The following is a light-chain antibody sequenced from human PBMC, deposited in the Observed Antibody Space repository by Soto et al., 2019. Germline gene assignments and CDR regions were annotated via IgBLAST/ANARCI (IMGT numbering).Light chain of an antibody. Sequence: SVLTQPPSASGTPGQRVAISCSGSSSNIGTNTVNWYQQLPGSAPQLLIYNTNQRPSGVPGRFSGSKSGASASLAISGLQSEDEADYYCAAWDGSLNVVLFGGGTKLTVL. CDR1: SSNIGTNT. CDR2: NTN. V-gene: IGLV1-44*01. J-gene: IGLJ2*01. CDR3: AAWDGSLNVVL.